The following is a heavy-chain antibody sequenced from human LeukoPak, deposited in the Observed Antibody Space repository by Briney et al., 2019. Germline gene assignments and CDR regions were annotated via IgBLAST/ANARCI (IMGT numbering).Heavy chain of an antibody. J-gene: IGHJ4*02. V-gene: IGHV3-48*01. D-gene: IGHD3-3*01. CDR3: AKDQPLRSLDW. CDR2: ISSSGSTL. Sequence: GGSLRLSCAASGFTFSSYSMNWVRQAPGKGLEWISYISSSGSTLYYADSVEGRFTISRDKAKNSLYLQMNSLRAEDTAVYYCAKDQPLRSLDWWGQGTLVTVSS. CDR1: GFTFSSYS.